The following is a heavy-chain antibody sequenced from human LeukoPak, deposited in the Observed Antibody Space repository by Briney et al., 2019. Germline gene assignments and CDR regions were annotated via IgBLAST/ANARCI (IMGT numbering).Heavy chain of an antibody. CDR1: GVSISSSYSY. D-gene: IGHD3/OR15-3a*01. Sequence: SETLSLTCTVSGVSISSSYSYWGWIRQPPGMGLEWIGSIYYTGNTYYNASLKRQVSISIDTSKNQFSLKLTSVTAADTAVYYCARQTGSGLFILPGGQGTLVTVSS. CDR3: ARQTGSGLFILP. J-gene: IGHJ4*02. CDR2: IYYTGNT. V-gene: IGHV4-39*01.